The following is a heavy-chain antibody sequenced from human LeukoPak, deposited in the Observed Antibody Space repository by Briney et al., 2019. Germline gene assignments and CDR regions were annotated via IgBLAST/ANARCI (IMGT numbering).Heavy chain of an antibody. CDR1: GFTFTSSA. CDR3: AREYQLLNQYYYYYGMDV. CDR2: IVVGSGNT. D-gene: IGHD2-2*02. Sequence: SVKVSCKASGFTFTSSAVQWVRQARGQRLEWIGWIVVGSGNTNYAQKFQERVTITRDMSTSTAYMELSSLRSEDTAVYYCAREYQLLNQYYYYYGMDVWGQGTTVTVSS. J-gene: IGHJ6*02. V-gene: IGHV1-58*01.